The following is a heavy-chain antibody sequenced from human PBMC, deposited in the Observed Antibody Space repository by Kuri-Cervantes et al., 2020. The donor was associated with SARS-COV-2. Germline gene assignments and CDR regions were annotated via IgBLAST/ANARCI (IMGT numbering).Heavy chain of an antibody. V-gene: IGHV3-30*07. D-gene: IGHD6-13*01. CDR2: ISYDGSNK. CDR1: GFTFSSYA. CDR3: ARDRGIAAADLYYYYYGMDV. Sequence: GGSLRLSCAASGFTFSSYAMHWVRQAPGKGLEWVAVISYDGSNKYYADSVKGRFTISRDNAKNSLYLQMNSLRAEDTAVYYCARDRGIAAADLYYYYYGMDVWGQGTTVTVSS. J-gene: IGHJ6*02.